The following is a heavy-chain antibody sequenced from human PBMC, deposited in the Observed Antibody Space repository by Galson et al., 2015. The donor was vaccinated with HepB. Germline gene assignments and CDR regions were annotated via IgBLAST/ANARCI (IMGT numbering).Heavy chain of an antibody. J-gene: IGHJ6*03. CDR2: IIPILGIA. Sequence: SVKVSCKASGGTFSSYTISWVRQAPGQGLEWMGRIIPILGIANYAQKFQGRVTITADKSTSTAYMELSSLRSEDTAVYYCARCDARTDIVVVPEDSLNYYMDVWGKGTTVTVSS. D-gene: IGHD2-2*01. CDR3: ARCDARTDIVVVPEDSLNYYMDV. CDR1: GGTFSSYT. V-gene: IGHV1-69*02.